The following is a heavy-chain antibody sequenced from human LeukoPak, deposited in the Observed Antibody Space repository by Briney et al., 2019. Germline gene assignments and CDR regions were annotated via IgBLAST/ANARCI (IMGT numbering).Heavy chain of an antibody. V-gene: IGHV3-21*01. Sequence: GGSLRLSCAASGFTFSTYGMNWVPQAPGKGLVGVSSISSGSVYIYYADSAKGRFTISRDNAKSSLYLQMTSLRAEDTAVYYCARDEHGSESYYNFDYWGQGTLVTVSS. CDR1: GFTFSTYG. CDR3: ARDEHGSESYYNFDY. CDR2: ISSGSVYI. J-gene: IGHJ4*02. D-gene: IGHD3-10*01.